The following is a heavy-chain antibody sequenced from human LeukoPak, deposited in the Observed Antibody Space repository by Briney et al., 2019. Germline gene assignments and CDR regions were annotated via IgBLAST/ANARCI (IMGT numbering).Heavy chain of an antibody. V-gene: IGHV3-48*01. CDR2: IGIDSGNT. CDR1: GFTFSDYS. CDR3: ARDYKYAFDN. Sequence: GGSLRLSCAASGFTFSDYSMNWFRQAPGKGLKGISYIGIDSGNTNYADSVKGRFTISGDKAKNSLYLQMNSLRVEDTAVYYCARDYKYAFDNWGQGTLVTVSS. D-gene: IGHD5-24*01. J-gene: IGHJ4*02.